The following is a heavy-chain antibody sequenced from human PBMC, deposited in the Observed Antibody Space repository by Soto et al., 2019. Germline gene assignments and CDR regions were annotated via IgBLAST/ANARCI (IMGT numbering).Heavy chain of an antibody. CDR3: ARDRGCSSISCYNNWFDP. V-gene: IGHV4-4*07. CDR2: IYTSGST. Sequence: PSETLSLTCTVSGGSISSYYWSWIRQPAGKGLQWIGRIYTSGSTNYNPSLKSRVTMSVDTSKNQFSLKLSSVTAADTAVYYCARDRGCSSISCYNNWFDPWGQGTLVTVS. CDR1: GGSISSYY. D-gene: IGHD2-2*02. J-gene: IGHJ5*02.